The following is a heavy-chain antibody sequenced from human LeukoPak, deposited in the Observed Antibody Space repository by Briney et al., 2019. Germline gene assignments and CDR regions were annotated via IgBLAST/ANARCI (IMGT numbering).Heavy chain of an antibody. Sequence: SETLSLTCTVSGGSISSYYWSWIRQPPGKGLEWIGYIYYSGSTNYNPSLKSRVTISVDTSKNQISLKLSSVTAADTAVYYCARASGQWLPPVYWGQGTLVTVSS. V-gene: IGHV4-59*01. CDR2: IYYSGST. CDR1: GGSISSYY. CDR3: ARASGQWLPPVY. J-gene: IGHJ4*02. D-gene: IGHD6-19*01.